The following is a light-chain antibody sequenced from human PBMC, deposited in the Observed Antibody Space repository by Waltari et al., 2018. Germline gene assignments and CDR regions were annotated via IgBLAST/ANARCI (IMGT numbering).Light chain of an antibody. V-gene: IGKV4-1*01. CDR2: WAS. CDR1: QSVLYSSNNKNY. CDR3: QQCYSYPIT. Sequence: DIVMTQSPDSLSVSLGERATINCKSSQSVLYSSNNKNYFSWYQQKPGQPPKLLIFWASTRNSGVPDRFSGSGSGTDFTLTISSLQAEDVAVYYCQQCYSYPITFGGGTKVEI. J-gene: IGKJ4*01.